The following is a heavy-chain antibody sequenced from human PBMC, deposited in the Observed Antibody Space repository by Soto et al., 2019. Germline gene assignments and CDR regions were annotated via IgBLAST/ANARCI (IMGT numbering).Heavy chain of an antibody. D-gene: IGHD2-2*01. CDR1: GYTFTSYG. CDR3: ARTCSSTSCYGAPEGDY. CDR2: ISAYNGNT. J-gene: IGHJ4*02. V-gene: IGHV1-18*01. Sequence: QVQLVQSGAEVKKPGASVKVSCKASGYTFTSYGISWVRQAPGQGLEWMGWISAYNGNTNYAQKLQGRVTMTTDTSTSTACMELRSLRSDDTAVYYCARTCSSTSCYGAPEGDYWGQGTLVTVSS.